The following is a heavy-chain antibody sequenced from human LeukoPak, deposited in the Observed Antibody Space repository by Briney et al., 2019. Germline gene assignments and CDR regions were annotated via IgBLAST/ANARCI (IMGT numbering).Heavy chain of an antibody. CDR1: GGSISSGSYY. D-gene: IGHD1-26*01. J-gene: IGHJ3*02. CDR2: IYTSGST. Sequence: PSETLSLTCTVSGGSISSGSYYWSWIRQPAGKGLEWIGRIYTSGSTNYNPSLKSRVTISVDTSKNQFSLKLSSVTAADTAVYYCARARIVGATTRAFDIWGQGTMVTVSS. CDR3: ARARIVGATTRAFDI. V-gene: IGHV4-61*02.